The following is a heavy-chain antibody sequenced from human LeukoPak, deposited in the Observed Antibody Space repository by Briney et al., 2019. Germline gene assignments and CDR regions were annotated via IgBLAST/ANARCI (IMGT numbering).Heavy chain of an antibody. V-gene: IGHV1-18*01. D-gene: IGHD6-19*01. CDR3: ARAEGYSSGWYAGHYGMDV. Sequence: ASVTVSCKASGYTFTSYGISWVRQAPGQGLEWMGWISAYNGNTNYAQKLQGRVTMTTETSTSTAYMELRSLRSDDTAVYYCARAEGYSSGWYAGHYGMDVWGQGTTVTVSS. CDR1: GYTFTSYG. CDR2: ISAYNGNT. J-gene: IGHJ6*02.